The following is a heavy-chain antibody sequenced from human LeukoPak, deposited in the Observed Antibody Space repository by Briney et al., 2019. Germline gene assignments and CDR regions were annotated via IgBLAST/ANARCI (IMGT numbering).Heavy chain of an antibody. CDR3: ARGKHIVVVTAEDY. CDR1: GYTFTGYY. D-gene: IGHD2-21*02. V-gene: IGHV1-8*02. CDR2: MNPNSGNT. J-gene: IGHJ4*02. Sequence: ASVKVSCKASGYTFTGYYMHWVRQATGQGLEWMGWMNPNSGNTGYAEKFQGRVTMTGNTSISTAYMELSSLRSEDTAVYYCARGKHIVVVTAEDYWGQGTLVTVSS.